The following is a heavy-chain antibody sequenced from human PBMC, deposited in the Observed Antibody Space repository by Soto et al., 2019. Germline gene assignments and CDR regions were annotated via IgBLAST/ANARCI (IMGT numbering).Heavy chain of an antibody. D-gene: IGHD3-22*01. CDR2: ISAYNGNT. V-gene: IGHV1-18*01. Sequence: ASVKVSCKASGYTFTNYGISWVRQAPGQGLEWMGWISAYNGNTSYAQKLQGRVTMTTDTSTTTAYMELRSLRSDDTAVYYCARTRPSYDSSGYIDFDYWGPGTLVTVSS. CDR1: GYTFTNYG. CDR3: ARTRPSYDSSGYIDFDY. J-gene: IGHJ4*02.